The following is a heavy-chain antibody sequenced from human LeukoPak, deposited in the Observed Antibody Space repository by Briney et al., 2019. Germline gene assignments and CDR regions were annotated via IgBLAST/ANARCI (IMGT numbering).Heavy chain of an antibody. CDR2: IDASDSYT. CDR3: ANSPRYCSGGSCSAPPYY. CDR1: GYSFTSYL. Sequence: GESLKISCKGSGYSFTSYLISWVRQMPGKGLEWMGSIDASDSYTNYSPSFQGPVPISADKSISTAYLQWSSLKASETAMYYCANSPRYCSGGSCSAPPYYWGQGTLVTVSS. V-gene: IGHV5-10-1*01. J-gene: IGHJ4*02. D-gene: IGHD2-15*01.